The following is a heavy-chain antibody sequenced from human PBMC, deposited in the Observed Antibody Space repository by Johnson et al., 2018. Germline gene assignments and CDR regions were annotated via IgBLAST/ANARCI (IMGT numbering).Heavy chain of an antibody. Sequence: EVQLLESGGGLVQPGRSLRLSCAASGFTFDDYAMHWVRQAPGKGLEWVSGISWNSGSIGDADSVKGRFTIPRDNAKNSLYLQMNSLRAEDTALYYCAKDGGLGQWLAFWYFDLWGRGTLVTVSS. CDR2: ISWNSGSI. D-gene: IGHD6-19*01. V-gene: IGHV3-9*01. CDR3: AKDGGLGQWLAFWYFDL. J-gene: IGHJ2*01. CDR1: GFTFDDYA.